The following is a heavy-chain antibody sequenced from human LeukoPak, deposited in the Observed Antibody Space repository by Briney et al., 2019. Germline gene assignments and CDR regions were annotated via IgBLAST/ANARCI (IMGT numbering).Heavy chain of an antibody. V-gene: IGHV3-23*01. Sequence: GGSLRLSCAASGFTFSSYAMSWVRQAPGKGLEWVSAISGSGGSTYYADSVKGRFTISRDNSKNTLYLQMSSLRAEDTAVYYCAKVVSSGYPGRHLDYWGQGTLVTVSS. CDR3: AKVVSSGYPGRHLDY. CDR1: GFTFSSYA. J-gene: IGHJ4*02. D-gene: IGHD3-22*01. CDR2: ISGSGGST.